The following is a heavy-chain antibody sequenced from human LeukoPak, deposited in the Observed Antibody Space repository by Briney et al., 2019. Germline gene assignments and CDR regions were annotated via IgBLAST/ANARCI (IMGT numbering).Heavy chain of an antibody. D-gene: IGHD3-10*01. J-gene: IGHJ4*02. Sequence: SETLSLTCAVYGGSFSGYYWSWIRQPPGKGLEWIGEINHSGSTNYNPSLKSRVTISVDTSKNQFSLKLSSVTAADTAVYYCARGRVPWYWGQGTLVTVSS. CDR1: GGSFSGYY. V-gene: IGHV4-34*01. CDR2: INHSGST. CDR3: ARGRVPWY.